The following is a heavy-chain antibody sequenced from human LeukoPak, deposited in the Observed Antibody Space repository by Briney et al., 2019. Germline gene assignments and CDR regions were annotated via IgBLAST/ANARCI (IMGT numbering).Heavy chain of an antibody. CDR2: IYYSGST. J-gene: IGHJ6*03. Sequence: SETLSLTCTVSGGSISSYYWSWIRQPPGKGLEWIGYIYYSGSTHYNPSLKSRVTISVDTSKNQFSLKLSSVTAADTAVYYCARTEESGYSYRYFGYYYYMDVWGKGTTVTVPS. CDR1: GGSISSYY. D-gene: IGHD5-18*01. V-gene: IGHV4-59*01. CDR3: ARTEESGYSYRYFGYYYYMDV.